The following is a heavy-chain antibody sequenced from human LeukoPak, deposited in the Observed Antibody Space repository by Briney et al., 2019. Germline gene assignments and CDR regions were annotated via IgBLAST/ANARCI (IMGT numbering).Heavy chain of an antibody. J-gene: IGHJ5*02. CDR3: ARRTYSYGFRFDP. Sequence: SETLSLTCTVSGGSINSGGYYWGWIRLPPGKGLEWIGSIDYSGSAVYSPSLKSRLTISVDTSKNQFSLRVASVTAADTAVYYCARRTYSYGFRFDPWGQGTLVTVSS. V-gene: IGHV4-39*01. D-gene: IGHD3-16*02. CDR1: GGSINSGGYY. CDR2: IDYSGSA.